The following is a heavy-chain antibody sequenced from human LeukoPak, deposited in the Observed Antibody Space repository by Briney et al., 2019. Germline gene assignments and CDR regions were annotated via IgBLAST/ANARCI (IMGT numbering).Heavy chain of an antibody. CDR2: IYSSGRT. CDR1: GGSISTYY. D-gene: IGHD1-26*01. J-gene: IGHJ2*01. CDR3: ARDQVGGTSYFDL. V-gene: IGHV4-59*01. Sequence: SETLSLTCTVSGGSISTYYWSWIRQPPGKGLEWIGYIYSSGRTNYNPSLKSRVTISVGTSKNQLSLKLSSMTAADTAIYYCARDQVGGTSYFDLWGRGTLVTVSS.